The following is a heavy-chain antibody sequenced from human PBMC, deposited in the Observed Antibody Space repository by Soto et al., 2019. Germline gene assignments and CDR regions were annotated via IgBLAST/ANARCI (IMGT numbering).Heavy chain of an antibody. CDR1: GFTFTNSA. CDR2: FVVGSGQT. V-gene: IGHV1-58*01. CDR3: SADWSSGDRTDY. D-gene: IGHD4-17*01. Sequence: IQLVQSGPEVKKPGTSVRVSCKASGFTFTNSAVQWVRQTRGQRLEWIGWFVVGSGQTDYGEKFQGRVTISSDMSTSTVYMELSSLTSEDTAIYYCSADWSSGDRTDYWGQGSLVTVSS. J-gene: IGHJ4*02.